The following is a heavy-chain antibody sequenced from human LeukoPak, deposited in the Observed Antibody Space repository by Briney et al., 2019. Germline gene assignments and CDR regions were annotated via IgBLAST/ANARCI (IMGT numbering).Heavy chain of an antibody. CDR1: GFTFSSYS. CDR2: ITGKGSQT. CDR3: AREGNYRQDFDY. D-gene: IGHD5-24*01. J-gene: IGHJ4*02. V-gene: IGHV3-23*01. Sequence: PGGSLRLSCAASGFTFSSYSMNWVRQAPGKGLEWVSSITGKGSQTYYADSVKGRLIISRDNSKSTLYLQMNSLRADDTAVYYCAREGNYRQDFDYWGQGTLVTVSS.